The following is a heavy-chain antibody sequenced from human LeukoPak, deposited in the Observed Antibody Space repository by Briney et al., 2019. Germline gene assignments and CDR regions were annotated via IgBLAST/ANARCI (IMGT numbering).Heavy chain of an antibody. V-gene: IGHV4-59*01. D-gene: IGHD6-19*01. CDR3: ASREYSSGWPAYYYYYMDV. CDR2: LYYSGST. Sequence: PSETLSLTCTVSGGSISSYYWSWIRQPPGKGLEWIGSLYYSGSTNYNPSLKSRVTISVDTSKNQFSLKLSSVTAADTAVYYCASREYSSGWPAYYYYYMDVWGKGTTVTVSS. CDR1: GGSISSYY. J-gene: IGHJ6*03.